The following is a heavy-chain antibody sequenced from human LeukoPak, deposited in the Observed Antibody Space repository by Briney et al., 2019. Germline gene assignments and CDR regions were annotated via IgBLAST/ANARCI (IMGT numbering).Heavy chain of an antibody. CDR2: IYITGST. CDR1: GGSIINYY. CDR3: ARLKYYDSTGYSPGYYMDV. Sequence: SETLSLTCTVSGGSIINYYWSWIRQPAGTGLEWVGRIYITGSTNYDPSLQSRLSMSVDTSKNQFSLRLSSVTAADTAVYYCARLKYYDSTGYSPGYYMDVWGKGITVTVSS. J-gene: IGHJ6*03. V-gene: IGHV4-4*07. D-gene: IGHD3-22*01.